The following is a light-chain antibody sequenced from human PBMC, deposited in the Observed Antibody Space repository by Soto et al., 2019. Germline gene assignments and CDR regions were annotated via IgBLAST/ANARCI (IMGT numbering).Light chain of an antibody. J-gene: IGKJ3*01. V-gene: IGKV1-9*01. Sequence: DLQMTQSPSTLSSSLGDRVTITCRGSQSISSYLAWYQQKPGKAPKLLIYAASTLQSGVPSRFRGSGSGTDFTLTISCLQSEDFATYYCQQHYSYPPFTFGPGTKVDIK. CDR2: AAS. CDR1: QSISSY. CDR3: QQHYSYPPFT.